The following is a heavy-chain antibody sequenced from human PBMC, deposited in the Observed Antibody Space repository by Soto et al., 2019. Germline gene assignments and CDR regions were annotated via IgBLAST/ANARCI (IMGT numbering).Heavy chain of an antibody. V-gene: IGHV4-34*01. D-gene: IGHD4-17*01. J-gene: IGHJ4*01. Sequence: PSETLSLTCAVYGGSFSGYYWTWIRQPPGTGLEWIGEINHSGSTNYNPSLKSRVTISVDTSKNQFSLKLTSVTAADTAVYYCATLPHYGDPNAGFWGHGILVTVSS. CDR2: INHSGST. CDR1: GGSFSGYY. CDR3: ATLPHYGDPNAGF.